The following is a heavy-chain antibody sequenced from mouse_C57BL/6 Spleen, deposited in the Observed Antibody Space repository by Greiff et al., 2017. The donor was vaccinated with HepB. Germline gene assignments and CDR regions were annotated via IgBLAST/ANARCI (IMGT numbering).Heavy chain of an antibody. CDR1: GFTFSDYG. CDR3: ASTVAGKMDY. V-gene: IGHV5-17*01. Sequence: EVKLVESGGGLVKPGGSLKLSCAASGFTFSDYGMHWVRQAPEKGLEWVAYISSGSSTIYYADTVKGRFTISRDNAKNTLFLQMTSLRSEDTAMYYCASTVAGKMDYWGQGTSVTVSS. CDR2: ISSGSSTI. J-gene: IGHJ4*01. D-gene: IGHD1-1*01.